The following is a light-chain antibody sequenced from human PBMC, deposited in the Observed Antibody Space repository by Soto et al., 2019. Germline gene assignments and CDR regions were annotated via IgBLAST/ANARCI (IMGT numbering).Light chain of an antibody. CDR2: SNN. CDR3: AAWDASLKGVV. Sequence: QSVLTQPPSASGTPGQRVTISCSGSSSNIGSNTVNWYQQLPGTAPKLLIYSNNQRPSGVPDRFSGSKSGTSASLAISGLQSEDGADYYCAAWDASLKGVVFGGGTKLTVL. J-gene: IGLJ2*01. V-gene: IGLV1-44*01. CDR1: SSNIGSNT.